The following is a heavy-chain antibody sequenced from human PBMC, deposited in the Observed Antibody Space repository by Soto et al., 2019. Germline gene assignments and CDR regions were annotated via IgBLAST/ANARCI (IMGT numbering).Heavy chain of an antibody. J-gene: IGHJ5*02. Sequence: GGSLRLSCAASGFTFSSYAMSWVRQAPGKGLEWVSAISGSGGSTYYADSVKGRFTTSRDNSKNTLYLQMNSLRAEDTAVYYCAKEPYAIAVAGPTGNWFDPWGQGTLVTVSS. D-gene: IGHD6-19*01. CDR1: GFTFSSYA. V-gene: IGHV3-23*01. CDR3: AKEPYAIAVAGPTGNWFDP. CDR2: ISGSGGST.